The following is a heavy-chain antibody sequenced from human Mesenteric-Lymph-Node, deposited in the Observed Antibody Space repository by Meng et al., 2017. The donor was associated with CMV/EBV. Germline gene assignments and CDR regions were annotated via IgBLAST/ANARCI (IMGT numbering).Heavy chain of an antibody. D-gene: IGHD1-7*01. CDR3: ARDDNWNYLGYFDY. CDR1: GFTFSSYA. V-gene: IGHV3-30*04. Sequence: GESLKISCAASGFTFSSYAMHWVRQAPGKGLEWVAVISYDGSSKYNADSVKGRFTISRDNSKNTLYLQMNSLRAGDTAVYYCARDDNWNYLGYFDYWGQGTLVTVSS. J-gene: IGHJ4*02. CDR2: ISYDGSSK.